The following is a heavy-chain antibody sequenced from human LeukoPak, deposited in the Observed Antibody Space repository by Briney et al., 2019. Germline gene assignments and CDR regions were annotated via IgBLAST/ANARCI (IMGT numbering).Heavy chain of an antibody. V-gene: IGHV4-39*01. CDR1: GGSIITRSFY. D-gene: IGHD4-17*01. Sequence: SETLSLTCTVSGGSIITRSFYWGWIRQPPGKGLEWIGSIYYSGSTYYNPSLKSRVTISVDTSKNQSSLKLSSVTAADTAVFYCARHDYSDDDPNCFDYWGQGTLVTVSS. CDR3: ARHDYSDDDPNCFDY. CDR2: IYYSGST. J-gene: IGHJ4*02.